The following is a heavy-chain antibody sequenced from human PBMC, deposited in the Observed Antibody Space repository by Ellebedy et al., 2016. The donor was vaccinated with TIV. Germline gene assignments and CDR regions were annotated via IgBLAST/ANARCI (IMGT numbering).Heavy chain of an antibody. J-gene: IGHJ4*02. Sequence: GESLKISCAASGFTFRSYSLNLVRQAPGKGLEWVSSISTISSYADSVSGRFTISRDNAKNSLYLQMNSLRAEDTAVYYCSRGGGCGGGTCYYTDFWGQGTLVTVSS. D-gene: IGHD2-15*01. V-gene: IGHV3-21*01. CDR2: ISTISSY. CDR3: SRGGGCGGGTCYYTDF. CDR1: GFTFRSYS.